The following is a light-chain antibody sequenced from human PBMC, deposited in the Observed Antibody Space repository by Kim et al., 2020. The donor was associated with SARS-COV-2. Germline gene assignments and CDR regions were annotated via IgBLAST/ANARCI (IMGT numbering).Light chain of an antibody. CDR3: NSRDSTGNHPHV. CDR2: GKN. J-gene: IGLJ6*01. V-gene: IGLV3-19*01. Sequence: SSELTQDPAVSVAVGQTVKITCQGDSLRSYYASWYQQKPGQAPVLVIYGKNNRPSGIPDRFSGSSSGTTASLTITGAQAEDEADYYCNSRDSTGNHPHVFGGGTKVTVL. CDR1: SLRSYY.